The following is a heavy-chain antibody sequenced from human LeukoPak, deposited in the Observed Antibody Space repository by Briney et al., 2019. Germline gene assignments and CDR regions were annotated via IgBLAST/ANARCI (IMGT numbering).Heavy chain of an antibody. CDR2: INSDGSST. Sequence: GGSLRLSCVASGFTFSRYWMHWVRQAPGKGLEWVSRINSDGSSTSYADSVKGRFTISRDNAKNTLYLQMNSLRAEDTAVYYCARLREIDFDYWGQGTLVTVSS. CDR1: GFTFSRYW. V-gene: IGHV3-74*01. D-gene: IGHD4-17*01. J-gene: IGHJ4*02. CDR3: ARLREIDFDY.